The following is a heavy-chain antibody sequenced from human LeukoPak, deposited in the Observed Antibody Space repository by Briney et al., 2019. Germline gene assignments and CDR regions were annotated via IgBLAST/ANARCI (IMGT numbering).Heavy chain of an antibody. J-gene: IGHJ4*02. Sequence: SETLSLTCTVSGGSISSSSYYWGWIRQPPGKGLEWIGSIYYSGSTYYNPSLKSRVTISVDTSKNQFSLKLSSVTAADTAVYYCAGESARDDYGDYGDYWGQGTLVTVSS. CDR1: GGSISSSSYY. V-gene: IGHV4-39*07. CDR3: AGESARDDYGDYGDY. D-gene: IGHD4-17*01. CDR2: IYYSGST.